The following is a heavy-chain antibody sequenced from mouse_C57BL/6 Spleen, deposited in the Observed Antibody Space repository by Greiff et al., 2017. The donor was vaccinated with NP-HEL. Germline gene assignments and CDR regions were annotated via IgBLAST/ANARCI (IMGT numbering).Heavy chain of an antibody. D-gene: IGHD2-1*01. J-gene: IGHJ4*01. CDR1: GYTFTSYW. Sequence: VQLQQSGAELAKPGASVKLSCKASGYTFTSYWMHWVKQRPGQGLEWIGYINPSSGYTKYNQKFKDKATLTADKSSSTAYMQLSSLTYADSAVYYCARSGNSYYYAMDYWGQGTSVTVSS. CDR2: INPSSGYT. CDR3: ARSGNSYYYAMDY. V-gene: IGHV1-7*01.